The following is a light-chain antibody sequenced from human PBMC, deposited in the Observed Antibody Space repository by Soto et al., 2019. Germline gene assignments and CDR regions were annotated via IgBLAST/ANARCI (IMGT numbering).Light chain of an antibody. CDR3: CSYAGSYYV. CDR2: DVS. J-gene: IGLJ1*01. V-gene: IGLV2-11*01. Sequence: QSALTQPRSESGSPGQSVTISCTGTSSDVGGYNYVSWYQQHSGKAPKLMIYDVSKRPSGVPDRFSGSKSGNTASLTISGLQAEDEADYYCCSYAGSYYVFGTGTKLTVL. CDR1: SSDVGGYNY.